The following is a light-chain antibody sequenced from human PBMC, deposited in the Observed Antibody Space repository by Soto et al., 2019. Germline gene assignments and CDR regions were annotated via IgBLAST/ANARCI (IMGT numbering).Light chain of an antibody. J-gene: IGLJ1*01. CDR3: CSYAGSSTYV. CDR2: EVS. V-gene: IGLV2-23*02. CDR1: SSDVGSYNL. Sequence: QSVLTQPASVSGSPGHAITISCTGTSSDVGSYNLVSWYQRHPGKAPKLMIYEVSKRPSGVSNRFSGSKSGNTASLTISGLQAEDEADYYCCSYAGSSTYVFGTGTKVTVL.